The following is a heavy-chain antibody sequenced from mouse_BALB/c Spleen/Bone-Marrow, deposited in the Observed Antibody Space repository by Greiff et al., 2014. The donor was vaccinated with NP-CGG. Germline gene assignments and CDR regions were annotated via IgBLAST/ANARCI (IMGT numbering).Heavy chain of an antibody. J-gene: IGHJ4*01. CDR1: GFNFNNSV. CDR3: ARSPSYGNYVDD. D-gene: IGHD2-10*02. V-gene: IGHV1-14*01. Sequence: VQLQQSGPELVKPGASVKLSCTASGFNFNNSVIHWVKQKPEQGLEWIGCINPSNDGTMYNEKFKGKATLTSDKSSSTAYMELSSLTSEDSAVYYFARSPSYGNYVDDWGPGTSVPVSS. CDR2: INPSNDGT.